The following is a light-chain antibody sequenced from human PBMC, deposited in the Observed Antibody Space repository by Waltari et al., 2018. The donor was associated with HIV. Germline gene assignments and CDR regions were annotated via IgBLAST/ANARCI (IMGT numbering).Light chain of an antibody. CDR2: DTF. V-gene: IGKV3-20*01. CDR1: QTVSSNH. CDR3: QQYDRSPPWT. Sequence: IVLTQSPGTLSLSPGARATLSRRASQTVSSNHLAWYRQKPGQAPRLLIYDTFTRATGIPDRFSGSGSGTDFNLTISRLDPEDFAVYFCQQYDRSPPWTFGQGTKVEIK. J-gene: IGKJ1*01.